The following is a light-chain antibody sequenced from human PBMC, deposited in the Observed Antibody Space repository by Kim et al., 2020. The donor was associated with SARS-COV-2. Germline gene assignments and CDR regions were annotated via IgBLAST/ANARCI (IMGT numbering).Light chain of an antibody. Sequence: SVSPGQTASITCSGDKLWDKYACWYQQKPGQSPVLVIYQDSKRPSGIPERFSGSNSGNTATLTISGTQAMDEADYYCQAWDSSTAVFGGGTKLTVL. V-gene: IGLV3-1*01. CDR1: KLWDKY. CDR3: QAWDSSTAV. CDR2: QDS. J-gene: IGLJ2*01.